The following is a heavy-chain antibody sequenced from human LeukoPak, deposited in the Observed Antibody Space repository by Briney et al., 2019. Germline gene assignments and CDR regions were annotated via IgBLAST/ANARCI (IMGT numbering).Heavy chain of an antibody. V-gene: IGHV3-48*03. Sequence: GGSLRLSCAASGFTFSSYEMNWVRQAPGKGLEWVSYISSTSGSTIYYADSVKGRFTISRDNAKNSLYLQMNSLRAEDTAVYYCARRYCSSTSCLLDYRGQGTLVTVSS. CDR2: ISSTSGSTI. D-gene: IGHD2-2*01. J-gene: IGHJ4*02. CDR1: GFTFSSYE. CDR3: ARRYCSSTSCLLDY.